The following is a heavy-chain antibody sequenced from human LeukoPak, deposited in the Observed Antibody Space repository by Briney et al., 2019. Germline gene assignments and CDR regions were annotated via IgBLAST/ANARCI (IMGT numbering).Heavy chain of an antibody. CDR2: INHNGNEN. Sequence: GGSLRLSCAVSGFNFRSYWMNWARQAPGRGLEWVASINHNGNENYYVDSVKGRFTISRDNAKTSLYLQMTNLRAEDTAVYFCARGGGLDVWGQGATVTVSS. CDR1: GFNFRSYW. CDR3: ARGGGLDV. V-gene: IGHV3-7*03. J-gene: IGHJ6*02. D-gene: IGHD3-16*01.